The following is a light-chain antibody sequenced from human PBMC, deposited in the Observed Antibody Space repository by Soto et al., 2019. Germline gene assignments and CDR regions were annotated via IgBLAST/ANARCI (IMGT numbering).Light chain of an antibody. CDR3: QQYNNYPYT. J-gene: IGKJ2*01. CDR1: QTISSY. CDR2: KAS. V-gene: IGKV1-5*03. Sequence: DIQMTQSPSTLSASVGDRVTSTCRASQTISSYLAWYQQKPGKAPKVLIYKASSLKSGVPSRFSGSGSGTDFTLTISSLQPDDFATYYCQQYNNYPYTFGQGTKLEIK.